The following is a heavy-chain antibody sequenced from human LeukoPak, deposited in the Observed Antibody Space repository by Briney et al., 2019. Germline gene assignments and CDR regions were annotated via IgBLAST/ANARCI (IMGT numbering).Heavy chain of an antibody. V-gene: IGHV1-8*01. CDR1: GYTFTSYD. D-gene: IGHD5-12*01. J-gene: IGHJ6*03. CDR3: ARGVGYGLFMDV. CDR2: MNPNSGNT. Sequence: ASVKVSCKASGYTFTSYDINWVRQATGQGLEWVGWMNPNSGNTGYVQRFQGRVTITRNTSISTAYMELSRLRSEDTAMYYCARGVGYGLFMDVWGKGTTVTVSS.